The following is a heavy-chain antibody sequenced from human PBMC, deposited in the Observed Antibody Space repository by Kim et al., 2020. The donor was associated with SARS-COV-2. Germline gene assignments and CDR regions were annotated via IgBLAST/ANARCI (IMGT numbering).Heavy chain of an antibody. J-gene: IGHJ6*03. Sequence: GGSLRLSCTASGFTFGDYVMSWVRQAPGKGLEWVGFIRSKAYGGTTEYAASVKGRFTISRDDSKSIAYLQMNSLKTEDTAVYYCTRIGFPYHYYMDVWGKGTTVTVSS. CDR1: GFTFGDYV. D-gene: IGHD6-25*01. V-gene: IGHV3-49*04. CDR2: IRSKAYGGTT. CDR3: TRIGFPYHYYMDV.